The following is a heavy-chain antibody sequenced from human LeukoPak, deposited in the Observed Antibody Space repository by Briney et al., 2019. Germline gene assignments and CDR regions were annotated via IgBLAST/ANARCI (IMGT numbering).Heavy chain of an antibody. D-gene: IGHD3-3*01. Sequence: SETLSLTCTVSGYSISSGYYWGWIRPPPGKGLEWIGTIYHSGSTYYNPSLKSRVTISVDTSKSQFSLKLSSVTAADTAVYYCARDNDFWSGYYGRDYWGQGTLVTVSS. CDR2: IYHSGST. CDR1: GYSISSGYY. CDR3: ARDNDFWSGYYGRDY. V-gene: IGHV4-38-2*02. J-gene: IGHJ4*02.